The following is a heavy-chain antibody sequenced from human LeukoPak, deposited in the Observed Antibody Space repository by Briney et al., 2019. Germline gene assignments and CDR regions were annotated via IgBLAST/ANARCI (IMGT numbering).Heavy chain of an antibody. CDR3: ARSPPHSNTWIFDY. J-gene: IGHJ4*02. CDR1: GGSISYYY. V-gene: IGHV4-59*01. D-gene: IGHD2-2*01. CDR2: VYYSGST. Sequence: PSETLSLTCSVSGGSISYYYWSWIRLPPGRGLEWIGYVYYSGSTNYNPSLKSRVTISVDTSKNQFSLKLTSVTTADTAVYYCARSPPHSNTWIFDYWGQGTLVTVSS.